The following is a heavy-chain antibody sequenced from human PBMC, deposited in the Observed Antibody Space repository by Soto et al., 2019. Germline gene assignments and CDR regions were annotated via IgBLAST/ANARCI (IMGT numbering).Heavy chain of an antibody. CDR3: AREEYDGAFDI. CDR1: GFTFSSYD. J-gene: IGHJ3*02. Sequence: GGSLRLSCAASGFTFSSYDMHWVRQATGKGLEWVSAIGTAGDTYYPGSVKGRFTISRENAKNSLYLQMNSLRAGDTAVYYCAREEYDGAFDIWGQGTMVTVSS. CDR2: IGTAGDT. D-gene: IGHD3-16*01. V-gene: IGHV3-13*01.